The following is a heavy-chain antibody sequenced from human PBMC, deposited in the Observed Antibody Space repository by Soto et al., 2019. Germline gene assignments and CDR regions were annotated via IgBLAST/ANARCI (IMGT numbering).Heavy chain of an antibody. CDR1: GNTHTIYF. D-gene: IGHD3-10*01. J-gene: IGHJ4*02. CDR3: ARGGSYYAQ. Sequence: QVEMVQSGAEVKQTGASVRVSCKASGNTHTIYFIHWLRQAPGQGLEWMGWINADSGGANYAPRFHGRVSMTRGRSSAAAFMDLSGLRSDDTAVYYCARGGSYYAQWGQGTLVTVSS. CDR2: INADSGGA. V-gene: IGHV1-2*02.